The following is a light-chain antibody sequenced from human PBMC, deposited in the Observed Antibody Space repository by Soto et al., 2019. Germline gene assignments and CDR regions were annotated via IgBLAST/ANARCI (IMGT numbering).Light chain of an antibody. Sequence: EIVLTQSPGTLSLSPGERAALSCRASQSVITKFLAWYQQKPGQAPRLLIYAASNRATGIPDRFSGSGSGTDFTLTISRLEPEDFEVYYCQQSGNSPPTFGQGTKV. CDR3: QQSGNSPPT. CDR2: AAS. V-gene: IGKV3-20*01. CDR1: QSVITKF. J-gene: IGKJ1*01.